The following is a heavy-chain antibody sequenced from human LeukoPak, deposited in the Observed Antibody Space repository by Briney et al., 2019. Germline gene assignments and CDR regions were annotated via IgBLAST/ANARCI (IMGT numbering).Heavy chain of an antibody. D-gene: IGHD3-10*01. CDR3: ASSYGSGRFDP. V-gene: IGHV3-74*01. Sequence: PGGSLRLSCAASGFTFSSYWMHWVRQAPGKGLVWVSLINSAGSTTTYADSVKGRFTIARDNAKNTLYLQMTSLRADDTAVYYCASSYGSGRFDPGGQGTLVTVS. J-gene: IGHJ5*02. CDR1: GFTFSSYW. CDR2: INSAGSTT.